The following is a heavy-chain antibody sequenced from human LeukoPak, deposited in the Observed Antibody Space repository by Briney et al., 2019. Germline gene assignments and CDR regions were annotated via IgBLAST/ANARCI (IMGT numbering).Heavy chain of an antibody. CDR1: GFTFSSYG. D-gene: IGHD3-9*01. V-gene: IGHV3-30*18. Sequence: GGSLRLSCAASGFTFSSYGMHWVRQAPGKGLEWVAAISYDGSNKYYADSVKGRFTISRDNSKNTLYLQMNSLRTEDTAVYYCAKAELYDILTGYYYWGQGTLVTVSS. CDR2: ISYDGSNK. J-gene: IGHJ4*02. CDR3: AKAELYDILTGYYY.